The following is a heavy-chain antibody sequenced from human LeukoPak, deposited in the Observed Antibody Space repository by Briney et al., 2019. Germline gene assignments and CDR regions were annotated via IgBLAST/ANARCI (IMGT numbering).Heavy chain of an antibody. Sequence: GGSLRLSCVASGFTFRGYGMHWVRQAPGKGLEWLSLLWYDGSNEYYADSVKGRFTISIDNSKNTLYLQMNSLRAEDTAVYYCAKGMTTGPRSVYHYMDVWGKGTTVTVSS. J-gene: IGHJ6*03. CDR1: GFTFRGYG. D-gene: IGHD4-17*01. CDR3: AKGMTTGPRSVYHYMDV. V-gene: IGHV3-33*06. CDR2: LWYDGSNE.